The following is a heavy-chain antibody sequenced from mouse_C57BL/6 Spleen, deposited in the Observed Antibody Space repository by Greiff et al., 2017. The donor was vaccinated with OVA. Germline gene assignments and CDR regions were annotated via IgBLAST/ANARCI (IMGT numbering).Heavy chain of an antibody. J-gene: IGHJ4*01. Sequence: DVKLVESGGGLVQPGGSLSLSCAASGFTFTDYYMSWVRQPPGKALEWLGFIRNKANGYTTEYSASVKGRFTISRDNSQSILYLQMNALRAEDSATYYCARRNYGSSYGYAMDYWGQGTSVTVSS. D-gene: IGHD1-1*01. CDR3: ARRNYGSSYGYAMDY. V-gene: IGHV7-3*01. CDR2: IRNKANGYTT. CDR1: GFTFTDYY.